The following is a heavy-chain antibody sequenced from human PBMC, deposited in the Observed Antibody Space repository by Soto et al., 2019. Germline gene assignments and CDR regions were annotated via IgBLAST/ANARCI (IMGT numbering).Heavy chain of an antibody. V-gene: IGHV1-69*18. J-gene: IGHJ3*02. CDR1: GGNFNTYP. D-gene: IGHD3-16*01. CDR3: ARDRCLWGSTGWKRENLFDI. CDR2: IIPIFGTP. Sequence: QVQLEQSGAEVKRPGSSVKLSCKTSGGNFNTYPISWVRQAPGHRLEWMGKIIPIFGTPDYAQKFQGRVTINADEATTTVYMELRSLKSADSAVYYCARDRCLWGSTGWKRENLFDIWGQVTMVTVSS.